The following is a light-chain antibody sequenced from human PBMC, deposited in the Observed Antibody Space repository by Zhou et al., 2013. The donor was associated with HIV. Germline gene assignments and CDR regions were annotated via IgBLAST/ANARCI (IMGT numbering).Light chain of an antibody. Sequence: EIVLTQSPGTLSLSPGERATFSCRASQSVSGNYLAWYQQKPGQAPRLLIYDTSSRAPGIPDRFSGSGSGTDFTLTITRLEAEDCAVYYCQQYGGSPPIIFGQGTRLEIK. CDR1: QSVSGNY. J-gene: IGKJ5*01. CDR3: QQYGGSPPII. V-gene: IGKV3-20*01. CDR2: DTS.